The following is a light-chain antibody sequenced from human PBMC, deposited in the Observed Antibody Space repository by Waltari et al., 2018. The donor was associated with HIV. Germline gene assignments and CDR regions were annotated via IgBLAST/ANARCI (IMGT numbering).Light chain of an antibody. CDR2: EDK. Sequence: SYELTQPPSVSVSPGQTARINCSGDALPKKFAYWYQQKAGQAPALVIYEDKKRPSGIPERFSGSRSGTLATLSIRGAQVEDEADYYCYSTDISGYSRVFGGGTKVTVL. CDR3: YSTDISGYSRV. J-gene: IGLJ2*01. V-gene: IGLV3-10*01. CDR1: ALPKKF.